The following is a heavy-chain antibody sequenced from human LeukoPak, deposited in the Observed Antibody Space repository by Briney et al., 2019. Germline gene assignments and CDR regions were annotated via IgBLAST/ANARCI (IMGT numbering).Heavy chain of an antibody. CDR1: GGSISSGDYY. CDR3: ARWQRGLTGYYYFDY. D-gene: IGHD3-9*01. Sequence: PSETLSLTCTVSGGSISSGDYYWSWIRQPPGKGLEWIGYIYYSGSTYYNPSLKSQVTISVDTSKNQFSLKLSSVTAADTAVYYCARWQRGLTGYYYFDYWGQGTLVTVSS. V-gene: IGHV4-30-4*01. CDR2: IYYSGST. J-gene: IGHJ4*02.